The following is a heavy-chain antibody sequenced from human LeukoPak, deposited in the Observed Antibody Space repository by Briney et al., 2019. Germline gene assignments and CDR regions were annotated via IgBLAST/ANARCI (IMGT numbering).Heavy chain of an antibody. CDR2: IYTSGST. CDR3: ARVGYGSGSYIGY. Sequence: SETLSLTCSVSGGSISSSSHYWDWIRQPPGEGLEWIGSIYTSGSTNYNPSLKSRVTISVDTSKNQFSLKLSSVTAADTAVYYCARVGYGSGSYIGYWGQGTLVTVPS. J-gene: IGHJ4*02. CDR1: GGSISSSSHY. D-gene: IGHD3-10*01. V-gene: IGHV4-39*07.